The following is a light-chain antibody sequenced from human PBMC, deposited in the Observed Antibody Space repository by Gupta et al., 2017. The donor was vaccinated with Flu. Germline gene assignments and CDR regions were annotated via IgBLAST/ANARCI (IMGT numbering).Light chain of an antibody. J-gene: IGLJ2*01. CDR1: SGSIVGAF. CDR2: VYD. Sequence: TITCNRNSGSIVGAFVQGCQQRPGTFHTPGIEVYDQRTSGAPDRVCVSGANSANTASLTITGLKPEDEADYYWNSYASTSLQGIFGGGTKMTVL. CDR3: NSYASTSLQGI. V-gene: IGLV6-57*01.